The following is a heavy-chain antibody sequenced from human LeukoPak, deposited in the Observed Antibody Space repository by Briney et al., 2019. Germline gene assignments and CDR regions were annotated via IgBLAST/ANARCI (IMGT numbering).Heavy chain of an antibody. CDR1: GFTFSSYA. D-gene: IGHD3-10*01. CDR3: ARDVRKQGLWS. J-gene: IGHJ4*02. Sequence: PGGSLRLSCAASGFTFSSYAMSWVRQAPGKGLEWVSAISGSGDRTDYADSLKGRFTISRDTSKNTLYLQMSSLRAEDTAVYYCARDVRKQGLWSWGQGTLVTVSS. V-gene: IGHV3-23*01. CDR2: ISGSGDRT.